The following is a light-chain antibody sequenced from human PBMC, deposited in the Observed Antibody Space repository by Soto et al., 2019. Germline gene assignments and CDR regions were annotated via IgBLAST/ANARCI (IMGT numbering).Light chain of an antibody. V-gene: IGKV3-11*01. CDR1: QSVFSS. Sequence: EIVMTQSPATLSVSPGERATLSCRASQSVFSSLAWYQQKPGQAPRLLIYDASNRATGIPARFSGSGSGTDFTLTISSLEPEDLAVYYCQQRSNWPSTFGQGTRLEIK. J-gene: IGKJ5*01. CDR2: DAS. CDR3: QQRSNWPST.